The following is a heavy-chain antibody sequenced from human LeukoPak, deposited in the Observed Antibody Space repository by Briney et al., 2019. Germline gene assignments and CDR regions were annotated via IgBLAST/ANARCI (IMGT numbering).Heavy chain of an antibody. CDR3: ARSIRGYSGYDLCMDV. CDR2: IYYSGST. Sequence: SETLSLTCTVSGGSISSYYWSWIRQPPGKGLEWIGYIYYSGSTNYNPSLKSRVTISVDTSKNQFSLKLSSVTAADTAVYYCARSIRGYSGYDLCMDVWGQGTTVTVSS. CDR1: GGSISSYY. J-gene: IGHJ6*02. V-gene: IGHV4-59*01. D-gene: IGHD5-12*01.